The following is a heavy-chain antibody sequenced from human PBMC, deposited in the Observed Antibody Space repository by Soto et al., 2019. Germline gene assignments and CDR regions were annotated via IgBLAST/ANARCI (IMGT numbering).Heavy chain of an antibody. CDR3: ARDPAAYHIAEAGFEY. CDR1: GDSVSSNSAA. D-gene: IGHD6-13*01. J-gene: IGHJ4*02. V-gene: IGHV6-1*01. Sequence: SHTLSLTCAISGDSVSSNSAAWNWIRQSPSRGLEWLGRTYYRSKWYNDYAVSVKSRITINPDTSKNQFSLQLNSVTPEDTAVYYCARDPAAYHIAEAGFEYWGQGTLVTVSS. CDR2: TYYRSKWYN.